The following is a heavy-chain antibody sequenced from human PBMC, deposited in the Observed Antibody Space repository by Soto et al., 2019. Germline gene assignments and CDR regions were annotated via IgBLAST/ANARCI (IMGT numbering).Heavy chain of an antibody. V-gene: IGHV4-34*01. CDR2: INHSGST. CDR3: ARDKITGLFDY. CDR1: GGSFSGYY. Sequence: PSATLSLTYAVCGGSFSGYYWTWFRQPPGTGLEWIGEINHSGSTNYNPSLKSRVTISVDTSKNQFSLKLTSVTAADTAVYYCARDKITGLFDYWGQGTLVTVSS. D-gene: IGHD2-8*02. J-gene: IGHJ4*02.